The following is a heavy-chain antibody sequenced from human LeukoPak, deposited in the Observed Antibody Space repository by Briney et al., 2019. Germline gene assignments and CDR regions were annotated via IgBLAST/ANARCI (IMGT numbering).Heavy chain of an antibody. CDR3: ARDRGRPAVAGPCYGMDV. V-gene: IGHV3-30*03. D-gene: IGHD6-19*01. J-gene: IGHJ6*02. CDR1: GFTFSDFC. CDR2: ISYDGSYK. Sequence: PGGSLTLSCAASGFTFSDFCMYWVRQAPGKGLEWVAIISYDGSYKDYADSVKGRFTISRDNSKNTLYLQMDSLRAEDTAVYYCARDRGRPAVAGPCYGMDVWGQGTTVTVSS.